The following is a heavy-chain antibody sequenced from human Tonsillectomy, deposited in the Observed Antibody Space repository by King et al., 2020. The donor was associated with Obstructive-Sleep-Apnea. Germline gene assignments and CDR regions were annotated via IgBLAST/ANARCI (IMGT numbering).Heavy chain of an antibody. J-gene: IGHJ4*02. CDR2: IIPIFGTA. D-gene: IGHD3-22*01. Sequence: VQLVESGAEVKKPGSSVKVSCKASGVTFSNYAISWVRQAPGQGLEWMGGIIPIFGTANYAQQFQGRVMITADESTSTGYMELSSLRSEDTAVYYCASGYYYESSGYWGPFDYWGQGTLVTVSS. CDR1: GVTFSNYA. V-gene: IGHV1-69*01. CDR3: ASGYYYESSGYWGPFDY.